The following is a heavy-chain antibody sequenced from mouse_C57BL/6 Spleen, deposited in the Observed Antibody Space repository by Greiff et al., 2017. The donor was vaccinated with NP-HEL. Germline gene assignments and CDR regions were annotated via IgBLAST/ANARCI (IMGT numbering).Heavy chain of an antibody. V-gene: IGHV1-64*01. CDR1: GYTFTSYW. Sequence: QVQLQQPGAELVKPGASVKLSCKASGYTFTSYWMHWVKQRPGQGLEWIGMIHPNSGSTNYNEKFKSKATLTVDKSSSTAYMQLSSLTSEDSAVYYCACSPIITTVVDWYFDVWGTGTTVTVSS. CDR3: ACSPIITTVVDWYFDV. J-gene: IGHJ1*03. CDR2: IHPNSGST. D-gene: IGHD1-1*01.